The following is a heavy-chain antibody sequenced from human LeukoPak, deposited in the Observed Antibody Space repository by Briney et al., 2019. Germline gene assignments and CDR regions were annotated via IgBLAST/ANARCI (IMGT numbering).Heavy chain of an antibody. D-gene: IGHD4-23*01. J-gene: IGHJ6*03. V-gene: IGHV1-18*01. Sequence: ASVKVSCNASGYTFTSYGISWVRQAPGQGLEWMGWISAYNGNTNYAQKLQGRVTMTTDTSTSTAYMELRSLRSDDTAVYYCARAPTTVVTPNYYYYYMDVWGKGTTVTVSS. CDR2: ISAYNGNT. CDR3: ARAPTTVVTPNYYYYYMDV. CDR1: GYTFTSYG.